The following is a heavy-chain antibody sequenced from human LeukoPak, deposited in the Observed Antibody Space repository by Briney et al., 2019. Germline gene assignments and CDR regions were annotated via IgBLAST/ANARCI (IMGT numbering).Heavy chain of an antibody. CDR2: ISSPSNTI. J-gene: IGHJ4*02. CDR1: GFTFSSYG. CDR3: ARDRSSTAAPSLSY. V-gene: IGHV3-48*02. Sequence: PGGSLRLSCASPGFTFSSYGMNWVRQAPGKGLEWVSYISSPSNTIYYAESVKGRFTISRDNGKNSLYLQMNSLRDEDTAVYYCARDRSSTAAPSLSYWGQGTLVTVSS. D-gene: IGHD6-13*01.